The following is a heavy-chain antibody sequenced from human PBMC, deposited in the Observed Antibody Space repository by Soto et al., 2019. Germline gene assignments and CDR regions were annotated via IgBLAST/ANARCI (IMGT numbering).Heavy chain of an antibody. V-gene: IGHV1-18*01. CDR1: GYTFTSYG. Sequence: EASVKVSCKASGYTFTSYGISWVRQAPGQGLEWMGWISAYNGNTNYAQKLQGRVTMTTDTSTSTAYMELRSLRSDDTAVYYCAGQYSSGWYFDYWGQGTLVTVSS. J-gene: IGHJ4*02. CDR2: ISAYNGNT. D-gene: IGHD6-19*01. CDR3: AGQYSSGWYFDY.